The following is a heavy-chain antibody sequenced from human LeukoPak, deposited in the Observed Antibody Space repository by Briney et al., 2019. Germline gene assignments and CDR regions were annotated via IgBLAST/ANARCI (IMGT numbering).Heavy chain of an antibody. J-gene: IGHJ4*02. V-gene: IGHV3-53*05. D-gene: IGHD3-9*01. Sequence: GGSLRLSCAASGFTVSSNDMSWVRQAPGKGLECISVIYSGGSTDYADSVKGRFTISRDNSKNTLYLQMNSLRIEDTAVYFCAAFTYYNILTGFKAGSADYWGQGTLVTVSS. CDR1: GFTVSSND. CDR2: IYSGGST. CDR3: AAFTYYNILTGFKAGSADY.